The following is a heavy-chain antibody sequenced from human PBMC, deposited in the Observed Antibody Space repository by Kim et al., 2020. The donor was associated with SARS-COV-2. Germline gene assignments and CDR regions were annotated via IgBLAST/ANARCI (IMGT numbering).Heavy chain of an antibody. V-gene: IGHV1-24*01. Sequence: ASVKVSCKVSGYTLTELSMHWVRQAPGKGLEWMGGFDPEDGETIYAQKFQGRVTMTEDTSTDTAYMELSSLRSEDTAVYYCATAPAVAGTPPLGYYYSGMDVWGQGTTVTVSS. CDR3: ATAPAVAGTPPLGYYYSGMDV. J-gene: IGHJ6*02. CDR1: GYTLTELS. CDR2: FDPEDGET. D-gene: IGHD6-19*01.